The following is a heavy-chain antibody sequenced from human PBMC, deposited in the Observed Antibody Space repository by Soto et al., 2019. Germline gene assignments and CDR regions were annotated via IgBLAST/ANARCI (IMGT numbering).Heavy chain of an antibody. V-gene: IGHV1-46*01. Sequence: QVQLVQSGAEVKKPGASVKVSCKASGYTFTSYYMHWVRQAPGQGLEWMGIINPSGGSTSYAQKFQGRVTMTRETSTSTVYMELSSLRSEDTAVYYCARERYGGCGGDCYRAFDIWGQGTMVTVSS. J-gene: IGHJ3*02. D-gene: IGHD2-21*02. CDR3: ARERYGGCGGDCYRAFDI. CDR2: INPSGGST. CDR1: GYTFTSYY.